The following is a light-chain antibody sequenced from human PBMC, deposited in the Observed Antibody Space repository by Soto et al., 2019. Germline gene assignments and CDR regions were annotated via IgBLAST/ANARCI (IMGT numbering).Light chain of an antibody. Sequence: PSTLSGSVGDRVTITCRASQSISSWLAWYQQKPGKAPKLLIYKASTLKSGVPSRFSGSGSGTEFTLTISSLQPDDFATYYCQHYNSYSEAFGQGTKVDIK. J-gene: IGKJ1*01. CDR1: QSISSW. CDR2: KAS. CDR3: QHYNSYSEA. V-gene: IGKV1-5*03.